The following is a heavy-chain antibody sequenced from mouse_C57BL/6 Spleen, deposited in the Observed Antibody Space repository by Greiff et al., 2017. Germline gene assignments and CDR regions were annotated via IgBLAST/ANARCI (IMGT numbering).Heavy chain of an antibody. CDR1: GFTFSSYA. CDR3: ARFIEYYYAMDY. V-gene: IGHV5-4*01. CDR2: ISDGGSYT. Sequence: EVQGVESGGGLVKPGGSLKLSCAASGFTFSSYAMSWVRQTPEKRLEWVATISDGGSYTYYPDNVKGRFTISRDNAKNNLYLQMSHLKSEDTAMYYCARFIEYYYAMDYWGQGTSVTVSS. J-gene: IGHJ4*01. D-gene: IGHD1-1*01.